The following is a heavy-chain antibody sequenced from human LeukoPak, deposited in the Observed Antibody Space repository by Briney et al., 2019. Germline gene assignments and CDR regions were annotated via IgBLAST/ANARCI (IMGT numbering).Heavy chain of an antibody. D-gene: IGHD3-10*01. J-gene: IGHJ4*02. CDR2: IYYSGST. CDR1: GGSISSYY. CDR3: ARDGGAYGSGSDEFDY. Sequence: SETLSLTCTVSGGSISSYYWSWIRQPPGKGLEWIGYIYYSGSTNYNPSLKSRVTISVDTSKNQFSLKLSSVTAADTAVYYCARDGGAYGSGSDEFDYWGQGTLVTVSS. V-gene: IGHV4-59*01.